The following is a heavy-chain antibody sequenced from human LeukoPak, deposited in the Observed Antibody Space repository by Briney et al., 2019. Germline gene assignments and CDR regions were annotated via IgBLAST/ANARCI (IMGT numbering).Heavy chain of an antibody. D-gene: IGHD6-13*01. V-gene: IGHV4-34*01. CDR2: INHSGST. Sequence: PSETLPLTCAVYGGSFSGYYWSWIRQPPGKGLEWIGEINHSGSTNYNPSLKSRVTISVDTSKNQFSLKLSSVTAADTAVYYCAREHSSSWYGVYYFDYWGQGTLVTVSS. CDR1: GGSFSGYY. J-gene: IGHJ4*02. CDR3: AREHSSSWYGVYYFDY.